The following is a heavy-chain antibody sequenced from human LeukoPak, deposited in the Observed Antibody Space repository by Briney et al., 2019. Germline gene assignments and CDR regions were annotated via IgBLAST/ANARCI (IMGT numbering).Heavy chain of an antibody. V-gene: IGHV4-59*08. CDR1: GGSISRYY. CDR2: IYYSGST. Sequence: SETLSLTCTVSGGSISRYYWSWIRQPPGKGLEWIGYIYYSGSTNYNPSLKSRVTISVDTSKNQFSLKLSSVTAADTAVYYCSAISYLAFDIWGQGTMVTVSP. CDR3: SAISYLAFDI. J-gene: IGHJ3*02. D-gene: IGHD2/OR15-2a*01.